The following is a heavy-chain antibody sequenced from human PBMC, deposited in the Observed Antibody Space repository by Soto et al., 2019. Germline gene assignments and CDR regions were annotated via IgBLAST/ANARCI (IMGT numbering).Heavy chain of an antibody. CDR3: GRGRGVYSSGTFGHVPVDY. Sequence: QVQLVQSGAEVKKPGSSVKVSCNASGDTFNNFAIDWVRQAPGQGLEWMGGIIAVFGSKNYAKKFQGRFTITGDDSKRPVYIELGNLISAGTAVYSCGRGRGVYSSGTFGHVPVDYWDQGDLVTFSS. J-gene: IGHJ4*02. CDR2: IIAVFGSK. V-gene: IGHV1-69*01. D-gene: IGHD3-3*02. CDR1: GDTFNNFA.